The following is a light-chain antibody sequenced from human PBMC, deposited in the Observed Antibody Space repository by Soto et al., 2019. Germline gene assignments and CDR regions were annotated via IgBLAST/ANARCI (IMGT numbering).Light chain of an antibody. V-gene: IGKV1-39*01. CDR1: QNIRRS. J-gene: IGKJ4*01. CDR2: AAS. Sequence: DIQMTQSPSSLSASLGDRVTITCRASQNIRRSVTWYQQRPGKAPKLLIHAASTLQSGVPLRFSGSGSGTDFTLTISSLQAEDFATYYCQQSFSTPLTFGGGTKVEI. CDR3: QQSFSTPLT.